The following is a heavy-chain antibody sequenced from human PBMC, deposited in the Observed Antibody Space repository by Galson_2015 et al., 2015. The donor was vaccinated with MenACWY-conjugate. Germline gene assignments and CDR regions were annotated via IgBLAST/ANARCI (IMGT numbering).Heavy chain of an antibody. J-gene: IGHJ6*02. D-gene: IGHD1-26*01. CDR2: ISPGDSNT. Sequence: QSGAEVKKPGESLKISCKTTGYSFTTYWIAWVHQMPGTGLEWMGLISPGDSNTRYSPSFQGQVTISADKSISTAYLQWSSLKASDTAMYYCARHPPGGRGMDVWGQGTTVTVSS. CDR1: GYSFTTYW. CDR3: ARHPPGGRGMDV. V-gene: IGHV5-51*07.